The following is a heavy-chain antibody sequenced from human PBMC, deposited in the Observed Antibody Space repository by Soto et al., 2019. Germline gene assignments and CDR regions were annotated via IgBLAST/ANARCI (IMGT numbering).Heavy chain of an antibody. V-gene: IGHV1-18*01. J-gene: IGHJ6*02. CDR2: ISAYNGNT. Sequence: ASVKVSCKASGYTFTSYGISWVRQAPGQGLEWMGWISAYNGNTNYAQKLQGRVTMTTDTSTSTAYMELRSLRSDDTAVYYCAREGYSYGYSTYYYGMDAWGQGTTVTV. CDR3: AREGYSYGYSTYYYGMDA. D-gene: IGHD5-18*01. CDR1: GYTFTSYG.